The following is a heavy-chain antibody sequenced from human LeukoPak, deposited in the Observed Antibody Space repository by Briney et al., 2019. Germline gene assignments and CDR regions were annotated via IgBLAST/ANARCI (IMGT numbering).Heavy chain of an antibody. CDR1: GGSFSGYY. J-gene: IGHJ4*02. CDR2: INHSGST. Sequence: PSETLSLTCAVYGGSFSGYYWSWIRQPPGKGLEWIGEINHSGSTNYNPSLKSRVTISVDTSKNQFSLKLSSVTAADTAVYYCARTYSSSSGDFDYWGQGTLVTVSS. CDR3: ARTYSSSSGDFDY. V-gene: IGHV4-34*01. D-gene: IGHD6-6*01.